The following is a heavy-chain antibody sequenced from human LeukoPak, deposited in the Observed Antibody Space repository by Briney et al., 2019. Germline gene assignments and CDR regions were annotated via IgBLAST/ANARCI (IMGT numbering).Heavy chain of an antibody. CDR2: ISAYNGNT. CDR3: ARAAEQLVGVWAVYHYYYMDV. V-gene: IGHV1-18*01. D-gene: IGHD6-6*01. Sequence: ASVKVSCKASGYTFTSYGISWVRQAPGQGLEWMGWISAYNGNTNYAQKLQGRVTMTTDTSTSTAYMELRSLRSDDTAVYYCARAAEQLVGVWAVYHYYYMDVWGKGTTVTVSS. J-gene: IGHJ6*03. CDR1: GYTFTSYG.